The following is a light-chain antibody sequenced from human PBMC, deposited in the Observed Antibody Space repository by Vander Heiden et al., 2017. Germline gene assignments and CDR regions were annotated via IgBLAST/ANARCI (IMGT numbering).Light chain of an antibody. CDR1: NIATKN. V-gene: IGLV3-21*02. CDR2: YDA. Sequence: SYELTQPPSVSVAPRQTAGITWGGNNIATKNVHGYQQKSGQPPVLLVDYDAKRPSGIPERFSGSTSGNTATLTISRVEAGDEADYCWQVWNTITDHVFGTGTKVTVL. J-gene: IGLJ1*01. CDR3: QVWNTITDHV.